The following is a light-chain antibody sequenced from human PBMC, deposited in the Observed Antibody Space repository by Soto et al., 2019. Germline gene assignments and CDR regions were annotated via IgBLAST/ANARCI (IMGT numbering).Light chain of an antibody. CDR1: SSDVGSYNR. J-gene: IGLJ1*01. V-gene: IGLV2-18*01. Sequence: QSALTQPPSVSGSPGQSVAISCSGTSSDVGSYNRVSWYQQPPGTAPKVMIYEVSNRPSGVPDRFSGSNSGNTASLTISGVHAEDEADYYCSLFRSTCTYVCGTGTKLTVL. CDR3: SLFRSTCTYV. CDR2: EVS.